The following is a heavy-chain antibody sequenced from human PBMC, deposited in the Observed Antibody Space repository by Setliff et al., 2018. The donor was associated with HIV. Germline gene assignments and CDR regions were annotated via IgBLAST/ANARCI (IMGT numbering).Heavy chain of an antibody. CDR2: INPNSGGT. J-gene: IGHJ3*02. D-gene: IGHD1-26*01. V-gene: IGHV1-2*06. CDR3: ARGTRVGANDAFDI. CDR1: GYTFTGYY. Sequence: GASVKVSCKASGYTFTGYYMHWVRQAPGQGLEWMGRINPNSGGTNYAQKFQGRVTMTRDTSIITAYMELSRLKSDDTAVYYCARGTRVGANDAFDIWGQGTMVTVSS.